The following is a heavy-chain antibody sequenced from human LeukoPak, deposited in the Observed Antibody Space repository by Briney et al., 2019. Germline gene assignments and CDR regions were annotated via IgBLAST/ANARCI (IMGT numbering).Heavy chain of an antibody. CDR3: ARHQGYCSSTSCYYYGMDV. CDR1: GGSISSYY. J-gene: IGHJ6*02. CDR2: IYYSGST. V-gene: IGHV4-59*08. D-gene: IGHD2-2*01. Sequence: PSETLSLTCTVSGGSISSYYWSWIRQPPGKGLEWIGYIYYSGSTNHNPSLKSRVTISVDTSKNQFSLKLSSVTAADTAVYYCARHQGYCSSTSCYYYGMDVWGQGTTVTVSS.